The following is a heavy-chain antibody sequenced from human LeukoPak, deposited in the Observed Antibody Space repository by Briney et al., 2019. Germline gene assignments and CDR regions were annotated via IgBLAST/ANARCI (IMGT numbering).Heavy chain of an antibody. CDR3: ARRCSSTSCPDDY. CDR2: IISSSSTI. V-gene: IGHV3-48*04. D-gene: IGHD2-2*01. J-gene: IGHJ4*02. CDR1: GFTFSSYS. Sequence: GGSLRLSCAASGFTFSSYSMNWVRQAPGKGLEWVSYIISSSSTIYYADSVKGRFTISRDNAKNSLYLQMNSLRAEDTAVYYCARRCSSTSCPDDYWGQGTLVTVSS.